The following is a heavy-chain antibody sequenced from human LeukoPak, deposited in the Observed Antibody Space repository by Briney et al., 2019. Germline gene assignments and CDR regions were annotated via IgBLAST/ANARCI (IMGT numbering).Heavy chain of an antibody. CDR2: IKSKTDGGTT. J-gene: IGHJ3*02. D-gene: IGHD3-10*01. CDR1: GFTFSSYS. V-gene: IGHV3-15*01. CDR3: TTARGDAFDI. Sequence: GGSLRLSCAASGFTFSSYSMNWVRQAPGKGLEWVGRIKSKTDGGTTDYAAPVKGRFTISRDDSKNTLYLQMNSLKTEDIDVYYCTTARGDAFDIWGQGTMVTVSS.